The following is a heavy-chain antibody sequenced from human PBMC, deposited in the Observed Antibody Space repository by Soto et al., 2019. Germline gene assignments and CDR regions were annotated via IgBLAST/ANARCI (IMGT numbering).Heavy chain of an antibody. J-gene: IGHJ6*02. CDR2: ISYDGSNK. Sequence: GGSLRLSCAASGFTFSSYAMHWVRQAPGKGLEWVAVISYDGSNKYYADSVKGRFTISRDNSKNTLYLQMNSLRAEDTAVYYCASSAWFGELYHYYYGMDVWGQGTTVTVSS. V-gene: IGHV3-30-3*01. CDR3: ASSAWFGELYHYYYGMDV. D-gene: IGHD3-10*01. CDR1: GFTFSSYA.